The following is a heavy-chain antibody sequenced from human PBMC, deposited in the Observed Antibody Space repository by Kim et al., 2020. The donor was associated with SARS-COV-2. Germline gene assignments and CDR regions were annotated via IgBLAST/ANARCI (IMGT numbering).Heavy chain of an antibody. CDR3: AGTRLTGTTGFDY. Sequence: YNPSLKSRVTISVDTSKNQFSLKLSSVTAADTAVYYCAGTRLTGTTGFDYWGQGTLVTVSS. V-gene: IGHV4-31*02. J-gene: IGHJ4*02. D-gene: IGHD1-7*01.